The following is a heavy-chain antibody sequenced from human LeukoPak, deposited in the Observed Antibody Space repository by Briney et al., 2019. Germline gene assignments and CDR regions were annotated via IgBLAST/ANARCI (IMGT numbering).Heavy chain of an antibody. V-gene: IGHV3-30*02. J-gene: IGHJ4*02. CDR2: IRYDGSNK. Sequence: GGSLRLSCAASGFTFSSYGMHWVRQAPGKGLEWVAFIRYDGSNKYYADSMKGRFTISRDNSKNTLYLQMNSLRAEDTAVYYCAKDRVRIAVAGTVPIDYWGQGTLVTVSS. CDR1: GFTFSSYG. D-gene: IGHD6-19*01. CDR3: AKDRVRIAVAGTVPIDY.